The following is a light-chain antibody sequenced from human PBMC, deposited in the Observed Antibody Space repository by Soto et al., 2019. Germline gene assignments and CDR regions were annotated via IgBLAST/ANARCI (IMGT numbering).Light chain of an antibody. V-gene: IGLV2-14*01. CDR1: NSDVGGYDF. CDR3: SSYTTTTTRLL. CDR2: EVS. Sequence: QSALTQPASVSGSPGQSITISCTGTNSDVGGYDFVSWYRHHPGKAPKLIISEVSNRPSGVSNRFSGSKSGNTASLTISGLQAEDEADYYCSSYTTTTTRLLFGGGTKLTVL. J-gene: IGLJ3*02.